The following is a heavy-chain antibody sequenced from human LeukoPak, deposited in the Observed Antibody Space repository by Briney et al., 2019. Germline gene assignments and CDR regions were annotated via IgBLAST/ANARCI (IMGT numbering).Heavy chain of an antibody. Sequence: SGGSLRLSCAASGFTLSDYYVSWIRQAPGKGLEWVAFISNSGFTTYYADSVKGRFTVSRDNAKDSVSLQMNSLRAEDTARYYCAREDSGGNSFDYWGQGAQVTVS. CDR3: AREDSGGNSFDY. D-gene: IGHD4/OR15-4a*01. J-gene: IGHJ4*02. V-gene: IGHV3-11*01. CDR1: GFTLSDYY. CDR2: ISNSGFTT.